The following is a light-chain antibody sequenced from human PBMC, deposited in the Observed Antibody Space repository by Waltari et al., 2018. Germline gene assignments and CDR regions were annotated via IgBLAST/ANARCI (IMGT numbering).Light chain of an antibody. J-gene: IGLJ1*01. CDR1: LSNIGANF. Sequence: QSVLTQPPSASGTPGQRVTISCSGSLSNIGANFVYWYQQVPGTAPKILIYRNDHRPSGVPDRFSASKSGTSASLAISGLRSEDEADYFCAAWDDSLSGHFVFGTGTKVIV. CDR3: AAWDDSLSGHFV. V-gene: IGLV1-47*01. CDR2: RND.